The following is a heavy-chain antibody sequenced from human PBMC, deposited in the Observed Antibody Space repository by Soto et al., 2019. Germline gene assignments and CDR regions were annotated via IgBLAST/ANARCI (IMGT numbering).Heavy chain of an antibody. CDR3: ARAGLAITGTPVNYYYYYLDV. Sequence: PSETLSLTCPVSGGSISRYYWSWIRQPPGKGLEWIGYIYYSGSTNYNPSLKSRVTISVDTSKNQFSLKLSSVTAADTAVYYCARAGLAITGTPVNYYYYYLDVWGKGTTVTVSS. CDR1: GGSISRYY. D-gene: IGHD1-7*01. J-gene: IGHJ6*03. V-gene: IGHV4-59*08. CDR2: IYYSGST.